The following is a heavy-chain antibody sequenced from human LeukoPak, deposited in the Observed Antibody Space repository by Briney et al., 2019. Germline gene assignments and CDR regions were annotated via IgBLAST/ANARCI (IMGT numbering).Heavy chain of an antibody. CDR3: ARGRGYMYCGGDFVAFDI. CDR1: GGSFSGYY. D-gene: IGHD2-21*02. J-gene: IGHJ3*02. V-gene: IGHV4-34*01. Sequence: PSETLSLTCAVYGGSFSGYYWSWIRQPPGKGLEWIGEIKHSGSTNYNPSLKSRVTISVDTSKNPFSLKLSSVTAADTAVHYCARGRGYMYCGGDFVAFDIWGQGTMVTVSS. CDR2: IKHSGST.